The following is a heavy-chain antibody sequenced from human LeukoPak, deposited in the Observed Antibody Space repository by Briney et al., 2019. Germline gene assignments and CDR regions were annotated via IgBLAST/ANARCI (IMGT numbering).Heavy chain of an antibody. D-gene: IGHD3-10*01. Sequence: GGSLRLSCAASGFTFSSYWMHWVRQAPGKGLEWVSVIYSGGSTYYADSVKGRFTISRDNSKNTLYLQMNSLRAEDTAVYYCARFGVLDDAFDIWGQGTMVTVSS. CDR3: ARFGVLDDAFDI. CDR2: IYSGGST. J-gene: IGHJ3*02. CDR1: GFTFSSYW. V-gene: IGHV3-53*01.